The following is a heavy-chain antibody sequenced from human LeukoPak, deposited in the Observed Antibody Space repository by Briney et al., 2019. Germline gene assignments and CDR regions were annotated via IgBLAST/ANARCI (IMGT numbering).Heavy chain of an antibody. Sequence: GGSLRLSCAASGFSLSAYWMTWVRQAPGKGLEWVANINRDGSQKNHVDSVKGRFTISRDNAKNSLYLQMNSLTAEDTAVYYCARDVPAAYFDYWGQGTLVTVSS. CDR1: GFSLSAYW. V-gene: IGHV3-7*01. CDR3: ARDVPAAYFDY. J-gene: IGHJ4*02. D-gene: IGHD2-2*01. CDR2: INRDGSQK.